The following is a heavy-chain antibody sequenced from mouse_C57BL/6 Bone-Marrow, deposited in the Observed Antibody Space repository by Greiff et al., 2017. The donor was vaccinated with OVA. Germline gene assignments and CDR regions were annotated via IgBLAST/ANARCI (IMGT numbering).Heavy chain of an antibody. D-gene: IGHD2-4*01. V-gene: IGHV5-15*01. CDR2: ISNLAYSI. J-gene: IGHJ2*01. CDR3: ARSDDYGQGVDY. CDR1: GFTFSDYG. Sequence: EVQVVESGGGLVQPGGSLKLSCAASGFTFSDYGMAWVRQAPRKGPEWVAFISNLAYSIYYADTVTGRLTLSRENAKNTRYLEMSSLRSEDTAMYYCARSDDYGQGVDYGGQGTTLTVSS.